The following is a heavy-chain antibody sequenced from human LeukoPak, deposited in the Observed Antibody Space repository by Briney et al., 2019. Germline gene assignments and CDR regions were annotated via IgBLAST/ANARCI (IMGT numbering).Heavy chain of an antibody. V-gene: IGHV3-11*06. CDR1: GFTFSDYY. CDR3: ARGSPMVRRVIRWFDP. CDR2: ISSSSNYK. J-gene: IGHJ5*02. D-gene: IGHD3-10*01. Sequence: GGSLRLSCAASGFTFSDYYMSWIRQAPGKGLEWISYISSSSNYKNYADSVQGRFTISRDNAKSSLYLQMNGLRAVDTAVYYCARGSPMVRRVIRWFDPWGQGTLVTVSS.